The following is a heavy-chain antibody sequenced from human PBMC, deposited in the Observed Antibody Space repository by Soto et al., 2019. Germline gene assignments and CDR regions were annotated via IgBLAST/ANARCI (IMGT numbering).Heavy chain of an antibody. CDR1: GFTFSGYS. CDR2: ISSGSKTI. CDR3: VREDILGVRSFDY. V-gene: IGHV3-48*02. D-gene: IGHD3-9*01. J-gene: IGHJ4*02. Sequence: GSLRLSCAASGFTFSGYSVNWVRQAPGKGLEWISYISSGSKTIYYADSVKGRFIVSRDNAKNSQYLQMNSLRDEDTAVYYCVREDILGVRSFDYWGQGTLVTVSS.